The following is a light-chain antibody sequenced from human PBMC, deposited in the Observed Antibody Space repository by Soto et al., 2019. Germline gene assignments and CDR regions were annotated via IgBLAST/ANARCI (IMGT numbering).Light chain of an antibody. J-gene: IGKJ1*01. CDR2: YTS. CDR1: QYVGTR. CDR3: HQRQSWHRT. Sequence: EIVLTQSPATLSSSPGETATLSCRASQYVGTRLAWYQHKPGQAPRLLIYYTSNRATGIPARFSGSGSGTDFTLTISSLAPEDFAIYYCHQRQSWHRTFGQGTKVEIK. V-gene: IGKV3-11*01.